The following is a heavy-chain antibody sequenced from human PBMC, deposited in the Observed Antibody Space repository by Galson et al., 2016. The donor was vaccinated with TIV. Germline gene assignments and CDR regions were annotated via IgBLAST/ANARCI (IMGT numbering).Heavy chain of an antibody. CDR3: ARGWGGDNYWFDP. Sequence: LSLTCTVSGGSISRGSQYWTWLRQSAGKGLEWIGYLHTSGSTYDNDNPSLKSRVSISLDTSKSQFSLKLKSVTAADTAVYYCARGWGGDNYWFDPWGQGTLVTVSS. CDR1: GGSISRGSQY. D-gene: IGHD5-24*01. J-gene: IGHJ5*02. CDR2: LHTSGSTYD. V-gene: IGHV4-61*09.